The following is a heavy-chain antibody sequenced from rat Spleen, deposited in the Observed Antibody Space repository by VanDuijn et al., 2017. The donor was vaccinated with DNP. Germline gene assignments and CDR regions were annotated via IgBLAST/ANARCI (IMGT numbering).Heavy chain of an antibody. J-gene: IGHJ2*01. CDR3: TSGLY. D-gene: IGHD1-7*01. CDR2: ITGSGGGT. CDR1: GFTFNDYW. V-gene: IGHV5-31*01. Sequence: EVQLVESGGDLVQPGRSLKLSCVAFGFTFNDYWMAWIRQVPGKGLEWLGAITGSGGGTYYSGSVKGRFTISRDNAKSTLYLQMDSLRSEDTATYYCTSGLYWGQGVMVTVSS.